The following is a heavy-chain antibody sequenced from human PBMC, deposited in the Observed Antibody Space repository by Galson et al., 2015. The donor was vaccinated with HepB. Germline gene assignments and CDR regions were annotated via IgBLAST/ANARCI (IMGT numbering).Heavy chain of an antibody. Sequence: SLRLSCAASGFTFDDYGMSWVRQAPGKGLEWVSGINWNGGSTGYADSVKGRFTISRDNAENSLYLQMNSLRAEDTALYYCARVLVESSGARMDVWGQGTTVTVSS. CDR3: ARVLVESSGARMDV. D-gene: IGHD3-16*01. CDR2: INWNGGST. V-gene: IGHV3-20*04. J-gene: IGHJ6*02. CDR1: GFTFDDYG.